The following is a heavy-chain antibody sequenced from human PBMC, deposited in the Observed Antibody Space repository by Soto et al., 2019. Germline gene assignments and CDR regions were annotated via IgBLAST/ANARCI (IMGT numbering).Heavy chain of an antibody. CDR2: IYYSGST. Sequence: PSETLSLTCTVSGGSISSYYWSWIRQPPGKGLEWIGYIYYSGSTNYNPSLKSRVTISVDTSKNQFSLKLSSVTAADTAVYYCARGDSGYDPLEYWGQGTLVTVSS. CDR3: ARGDSGYDPLEY. CDR1: GGSISSYY. D-gene: IGHD5-12*01. V-gene: IGHV4-59*12. J-gene: IGHJ4*02.